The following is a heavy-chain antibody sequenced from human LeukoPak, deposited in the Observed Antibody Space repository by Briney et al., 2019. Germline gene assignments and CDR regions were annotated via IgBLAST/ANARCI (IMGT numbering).Heavy chain of an antibody. CDR1: GGSISSFY. CDR3: ARRYYYNLGSFPFDF. Sequence: SETLSLTCTVSGGSISSFYWSWIRQPPGKGLEWIGYIYYTGSTNYNPSLKSRLTISVDTSKNQFYLNLSSVTAADTAVYYCARRYYYNLGSFPFDFWGQGTLVTVSS. D-gene: IGHD3-10*01. V-gene: IGHV4-59*12. J-gene: IGHJ4*02. CDR2: IYYTGST.